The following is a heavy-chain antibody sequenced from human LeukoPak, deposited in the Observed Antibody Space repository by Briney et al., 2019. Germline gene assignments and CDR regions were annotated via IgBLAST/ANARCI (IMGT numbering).Heavy chain of an antibody. J-gene: IGHJ4*02. V-gene: IGHV3-23*01. CDR1: GFTFSNNA. CDR3: AAGYGRRYYFDY. Sequence: GGSLRLSCAASGFTFSNNAMSWVRQAPGNGLEWVSAISDSGINTYYADSVRGRFTISRDNSKNTLYLQMNSLRADDTAVYYCAAGYGRRYYFDYWGQGTLVTVSS. D-gene: IGHD2-15*01. CDR2: ISDSGINT.